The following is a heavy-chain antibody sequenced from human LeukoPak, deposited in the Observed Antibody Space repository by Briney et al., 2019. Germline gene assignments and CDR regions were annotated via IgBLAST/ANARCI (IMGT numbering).Heavy chain of an antibody. D-gene: IGHD5-18*01. Sequence: SETLSLTCNVLGFSISSDYYWGWIRQPPGEGLEWTATIYHDGSTYYNPSLKGRVIISLDTSKNQFSLTLTYVTAADTAVYYCARGREIGYSYAIPFDYWGQGTLVTVSS. CDR2: IYHDGST. CDR3: ARGREIGYSYAIPFDY. CDR1: GFSISSDYY. J-gene: IGHJ4*02. V-gene: IGHV4-38-2*02.